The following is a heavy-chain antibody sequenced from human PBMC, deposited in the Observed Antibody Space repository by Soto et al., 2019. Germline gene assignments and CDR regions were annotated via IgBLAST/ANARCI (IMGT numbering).Heavy chain of an antibody. CDR3: AREDFVVVTANSGDDYYYGMDV. J-gene: IGHJ6*02. CDR1: GFTFGNVW. CDR2: IKSRRDGGTT. Sequence: EVQLVESGGGLVKPGGSLRLSCAASGFTFGNVWMNWVRQAPGKGLEWVGRIKSRRDGGTTDYAAPVKGRFTISRDDSKNTLYLQMNSLTTDDTAVYYCAREDFVVVTANSGDDYYYGMDVWGQGTTVTVSS. V-gene: IGHV3-15*07. D-gene: IGHD2-21*02.